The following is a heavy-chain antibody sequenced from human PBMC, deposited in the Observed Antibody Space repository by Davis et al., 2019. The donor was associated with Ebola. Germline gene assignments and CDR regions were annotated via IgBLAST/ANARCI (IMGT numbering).Heavy chain of an antibody. V-gene: IGHV3-7*03. CDR2: IKQDGSEK. Sequence: GGSLRLSCAASGFTFSSYWMSWVRQAPGKGLEWVANIKQDGSEKYYVDSVKGRFTISRDNAKNSLYLQMNSLRAEDTALYYCAKDLGASISSWSLFDYWGQGTLVTVSS. CDR1: GFTFSSYW. J-gene: IGHJ4*02. CDR3: AKDLGASISSWSLFDY. D-gene: IGHD6-13*01.